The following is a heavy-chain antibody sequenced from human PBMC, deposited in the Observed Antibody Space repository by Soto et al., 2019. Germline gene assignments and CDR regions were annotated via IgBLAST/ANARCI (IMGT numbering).Heavy chain of an antibody. J-gene: IGHJ4*02. CDR2: ISTSNGDT. CDR3: ARDITGATGDY. V-gene: IGHV1-18*01. D-gene: IGHD1-26*01. CDR1: GYTFINYN. Sequence: QGQLVQSGPEVKEPGASVRVSCKASGYTFINYNIFWVRQAPGQGLEWMGWISTSNGDTNYAQNFQGRVTMTTDTSTNTAYVELRSLRYDDTAIYYCARDITGATGDYWGRGTLVTVSS.